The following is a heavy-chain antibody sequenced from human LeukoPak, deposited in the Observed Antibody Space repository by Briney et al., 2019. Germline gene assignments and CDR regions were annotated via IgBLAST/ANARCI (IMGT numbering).Heavy chain of an antibody. D-gene: IGHD5-18*01. CDR3: ARTDGYSYGYLDY. Sequence: EASVTVSCKASGGTFSSYAISWVRQAPGQGLEWMGGIIPIFGTANYAQKFQGRATITADESTSTAYMELSSLRSEDTAVYYCARTDGYSYGYLDYWGQGTLVTVSS. CDR1: GGTFSSYA. CDR2: IIPIFGTA. J-gene: IGHJ4*02. V-gene: IGHV1-69*13.